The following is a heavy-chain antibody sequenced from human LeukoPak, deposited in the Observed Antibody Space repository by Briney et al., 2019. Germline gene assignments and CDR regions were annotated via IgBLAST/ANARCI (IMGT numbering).Heavy chain of an antibody. Sequence: GGSLRLSCAASGFTFSSYGMSWVRQAPGKGLEWVANIKQDGSEKDYVDSVKGRFTISRDTAKNSLYLKMNSLRDEDTAVHYCARAGSAYAFDIWGQGTMVTVSS. CDR1: GFTFSSYG. CDR2: IKQDGSEK. CDR3: ARAGSAYAFDI. V-gene: IGHV3-7*01. D-gene: IGHD3-10*01. J-gene: IGHJ3*02.